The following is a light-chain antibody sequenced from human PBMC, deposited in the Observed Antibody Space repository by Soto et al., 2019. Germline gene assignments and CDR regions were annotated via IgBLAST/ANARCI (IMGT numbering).Light chain of an antibody. J-gene: IGLJ2*01. V-gene: IGLV2-23*01. CDR2: EDT. CDR1: RGDVGTYNL. Sequence: QSALTQPASVSGSPGQSITISCIGTRGDVGTYNLVSWYQQHPDKAPKLIIYEDTKRPSGVSSRFSGSKSGNTASLTISGLQAEDAADYYCCSYAGSYTLIFGGGTMLTVL. CDR3: CSYAGSYTLI.